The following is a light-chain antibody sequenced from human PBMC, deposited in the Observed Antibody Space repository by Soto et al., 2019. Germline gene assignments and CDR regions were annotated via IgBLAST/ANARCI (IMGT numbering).Light chain of an antibody. CDR2: QVS. CDR3: SSYTSSGTWV. Sequence: QSALTHPPSVSGSPGQSVTISCTGTSSDVGSYNRVSWYQQPPGTAPKLMICQVSNRPSGVPDRFSGSKSGNTASLTISGLQGEDEADYYCSSYTSSGTWVFGGGTKLTVL. V-gene: IGLV2-18*02. J-gene: IGLJ3*02. CDR1: SSDVGSYNR.